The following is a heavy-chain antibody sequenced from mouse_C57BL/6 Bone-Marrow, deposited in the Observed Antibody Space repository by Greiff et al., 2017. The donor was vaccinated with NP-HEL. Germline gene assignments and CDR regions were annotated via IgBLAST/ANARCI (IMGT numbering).Heavy chain of an antibody. CDR1: GYTFTSYG. CDR2: IYPRSGNT. D-gene: IGHD1-1*01. V-gene: IGHV1-81*01. Sequence: QVQLQQSGAELARPGASVKLSCTASGYTFTSYGISWVKQRPGQGLEWIGEIYPRSGNTYYNEKFKGKATLTADKSSSTAYMGLRSLTSEDSAVTFWSTTLAATGDYWGQGTTLTVSS. J-gene: IGHJ2*01. CDR3: STTLAATGDY.